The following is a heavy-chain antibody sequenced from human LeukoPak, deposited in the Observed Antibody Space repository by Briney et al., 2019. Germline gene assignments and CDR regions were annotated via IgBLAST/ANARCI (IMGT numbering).Heavy chain of an antibody. V-gene: IGHV3-7*01. CDR1: GFTFSSYA. CDR2: IKQDGSEK. D-gene: IGHD2-15*01. Sequence: GGSLRLSCAASGFTFSSYAMSWVRQAPGKGLEWVANIKQDGSEKYYVDSVKGRFTISRDNAKNSLYLQMNSLRAEDTAVYYCAREGCSGGSCYLAPLYYYYGMDVWGQGTTVTVSS. CDR3: AREGCSGGSCYLAPLYYYYGMDV. J-gene: IGHJ6*02.